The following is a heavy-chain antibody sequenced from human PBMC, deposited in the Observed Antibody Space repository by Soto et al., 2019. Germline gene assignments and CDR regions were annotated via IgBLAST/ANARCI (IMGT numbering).Heavy chain of an antibody. CDR3: IGWTIDSY. Sequence: EVQLLESGGGLVQPGGSLTVSCVASGITFSTYWMNWVRQAPGKGLEWVASINNDGSEKYFVDSVKGRFTISRDNAKKSRSLQMIRMRGENTAVYSCIGWTIDSYWGQGALVNVSS. CDR1: GITFSTYW. V-gene: IGHV3-7*01. J-gene: IGHJ4*02. D-gene: IGHD3-3*01. CDR2: INNDGSEK.